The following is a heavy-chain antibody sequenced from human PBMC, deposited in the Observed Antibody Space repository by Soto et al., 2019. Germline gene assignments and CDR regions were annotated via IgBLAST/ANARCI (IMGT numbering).Heavy chain of an antibody. D-gene: IGHD3-22*01. CDR1: GYTFTSYG. CDR3: ARVSTYDSSGYSGY. Sequence: GASVKVSCKASGYTFTSYGVQWVRQAPGQRLEWVGWINVGNGNRKYSQKFQGRVTITRDTSTSTAYMELSSLRSDDTAVYYCARVSTYDSSGYSGYWGQGTLVTVSS. J-gene: IGHJ4*02. CDR2: INVGNGNR. V-gene: IGHV1-3*01.